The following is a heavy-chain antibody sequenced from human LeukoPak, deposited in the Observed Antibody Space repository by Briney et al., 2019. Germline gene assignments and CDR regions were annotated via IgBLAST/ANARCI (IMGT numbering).Heavy chain of an antibody. CDR2: INPSGGST. Sequence: ASVTVSCKASGYTFTSYYMHWVRQAPGQGLEWMGIINPSGGSTSYAQKFQGRVTMTRDTSISTAYMELSRLRSDDTAVYYCARGSGYYSYYFDYWGQGTLVTVSS. CDR3: ARGSGYYSYYFDY. CDR1: GYTFTSYY. V-gene: IGHV1-46*01. J-gene: IGHJ4*02. D-gene: IGHD3-22*01.